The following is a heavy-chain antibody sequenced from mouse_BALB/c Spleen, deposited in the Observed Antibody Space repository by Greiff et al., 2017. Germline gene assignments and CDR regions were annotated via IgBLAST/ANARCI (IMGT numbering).Heavy chain of an antibody. CDR1: GFTFSSYG. CDR3: ARHPSLTTVFDY. Sequence: EVKLMESGGDLVKPGGSLKLSCAASGFTFSSYGMSWVRQTPDKRLEWVATISSGGSYTYYPDSVKGRFTISRDNAKNTLYLQMSSLKSEDTAMYYCARHPSLTTVFDYWGQGTTLTVSS. D-gene: IGHD1-1*01. V-gene: IGHV5-6*01. CDR2: ISSGGSYT. J-gene: IGHJ2*01.